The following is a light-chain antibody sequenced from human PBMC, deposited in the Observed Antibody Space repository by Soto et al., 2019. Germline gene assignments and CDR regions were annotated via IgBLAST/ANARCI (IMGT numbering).Light chain of an antibody. J-gene: IGLJ1*01. CDR2: GVS. Sequence: QSVLAQPASVSGSPGQAITISCTGTISDFVVYNYVSWYQQHPGKAPKLMIYGVSNRPSGGSNRFSGSKSGNTASLTISGLQADDEADYYCSSHTISSALQVFGTGTKVTVL. V-gene: IGLV2-14*01. CDR3: SSHTISSALQV. CDR1: ISDFVVYNY.